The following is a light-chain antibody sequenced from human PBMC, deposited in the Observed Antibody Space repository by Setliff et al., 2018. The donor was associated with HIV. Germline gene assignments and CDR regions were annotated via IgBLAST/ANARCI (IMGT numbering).Light chain of an antibody. Sequence: SALTQPASVSGSPGQSITISCTGTSSDVGGYNYVSWYQQYPGKAPKLMIYEVSNRPSGVPNRFSGSKSGNTASLTISGLQAEDEADYYCSSYTSSSTLYVFGTGTKVTVL. CDR2: EVS. J-gene: IGLJ1*01. CDR1: SSDVGGYNY. CDR3: SSYTSSSTLYV. V-gene: IGLV2-14*01.